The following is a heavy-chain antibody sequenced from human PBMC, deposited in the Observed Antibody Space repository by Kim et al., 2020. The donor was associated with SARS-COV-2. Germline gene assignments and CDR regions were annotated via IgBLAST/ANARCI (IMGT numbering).Heavy chain of an antibody. Sequence: GGSLRLSCAASGFTFSNYAMSWVRQAPGKGLEWVSAISGSGGSTSHADSVKGRFTISRDNSKNTLFLQMNSLRAEDTAVYYCATAPYYYDSYFDLWGRGTLVTVSS. V-gene: IGHV3-23*01. D-gene: IGHD3-22*01. CDR2: ISGSGGST. J-gene: IGHJ2*01. CDR1: GFTFSNYA. CDR3: ATAPYYYDSYFDL.